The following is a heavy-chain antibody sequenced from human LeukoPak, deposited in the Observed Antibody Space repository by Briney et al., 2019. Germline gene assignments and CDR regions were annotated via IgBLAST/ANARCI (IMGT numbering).Heavy chain of an antibody. CDR1: GFTFSSYG. J-gene: IGHJ3*02. D-gene: IGHD6-13*01. CDR3: ARSVSSWKDAFDI. CDR2: SNSDGSST. V-gene: IGHV3-74*01. Sequence: GGSLRLSCAASGFTFSSYGMHWVRQAPGKGLVWVSRSNSDGSSTSYADSVKGRFTISRDNAKNTLYLQMNSLRAEDTAVYYCARSVSSWKDAFDIWGQGTMVTVSS.